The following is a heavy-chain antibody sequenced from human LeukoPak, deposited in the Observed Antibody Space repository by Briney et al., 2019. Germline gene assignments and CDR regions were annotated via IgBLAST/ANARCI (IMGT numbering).Heavy chain of an antibody. J-gene: IGHJ4*02. V-gene: IGHV4-59*01. CDR2: IYYSGNT. CDR1: GGSISSYY. D-gene: IGHD6-13*01. CDR3: ARGTAVGTFDY. Sequence: SGTLSLTCTVSGGSISSYYWSWIRQPPGKGLEWIGYIYYSGNTNYNPSLKSRVTISVDTSKNQFSLKLSSVTAADTAVFYCARGTAVGTFDYWGQGTLVTVSS.